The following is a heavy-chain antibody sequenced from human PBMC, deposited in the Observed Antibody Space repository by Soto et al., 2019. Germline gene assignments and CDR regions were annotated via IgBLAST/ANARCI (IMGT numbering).Heavy chain of an antibody. D-gene: IGHD3-22*01. V-gene: IGHV3-30*03. J-gene: IGHJ4*02. CDR2: ISDDGSKK. CDR3: VIEWVYDSRGWSIDY. Sequence: QVQLVESGGGVVQPGRSLRLSCAASGFTFSTSGMHWVRQAPGKGLVWVAVISDDGSKKYYADSVKGRFTISRDNSKNTLYLQMNSLRAEDTAVYYCVIEWVYDSRGWSIDYWGQGTLVTVYS. CDR1: GFTFSTSG.